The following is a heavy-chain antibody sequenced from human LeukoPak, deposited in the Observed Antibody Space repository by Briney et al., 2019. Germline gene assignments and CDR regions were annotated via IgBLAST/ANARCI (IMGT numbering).Heavy chain of an antibody. CDR2: IYYSGST. CDR3: ARELGASSSWYPSYYYMDV. CDR1: GGSISSSSYY. Sequence: PSETLSLTCTVSGGSISSSSYYWGWIRQPPGKGLEWIGSIYYSGSTYYNPSLKSRVTISVDTSKNQFSLKPSSVTAADTAVYYCARELGASSSWYPSYYYMDVWGKGTTVTVSS. J-gene: IGHJ6*03. D-gene: IGHD6-13*01. V-gene: IGHV4-39*07.